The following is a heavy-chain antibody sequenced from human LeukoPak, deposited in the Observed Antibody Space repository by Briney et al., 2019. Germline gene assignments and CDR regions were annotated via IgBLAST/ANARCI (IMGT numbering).Heavy chain of an antibody. CDR1: GYSISSGYY. Sequence: SETLSLTCTVSGYSISSGYYWGWIRQPPGKGLEWIGSIYYSGSTYYNPSLKSRVTISVDTSKNQFSLKLSSVTAADTAVYYCARHKYSSGWPPEGAFDIWGQGTMVTVSS. CDR2: IYYSGST. D-gene: IGHD6-19*01. V-gene: IGHV4-38-2*02. J-gene: IGHJ3*02. CDR3: ARHKYSSGWPPEGAFDI.